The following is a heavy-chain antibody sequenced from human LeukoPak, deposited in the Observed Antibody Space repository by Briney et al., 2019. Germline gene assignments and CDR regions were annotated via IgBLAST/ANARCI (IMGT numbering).Heavy chain of an antibody. D-gene: IGHD6-6*01. CDR2: ISYDGSNK. Sequence: GRSLRLSCAASGFTFSSYAMHWVRQAPGKGLEWVAAISYDGSNKYYADSVKGRFTISRDNSKNTLYLQMNSLRAEDTAVYYCARGLYSSSSGADYWGQGTLVTVSS. CDR1: GFTFSSYA. V-gene: IGHV3-30-3*01. CDR3: ARGLYSSSSGADY. J-gene: IGHJ4*02.